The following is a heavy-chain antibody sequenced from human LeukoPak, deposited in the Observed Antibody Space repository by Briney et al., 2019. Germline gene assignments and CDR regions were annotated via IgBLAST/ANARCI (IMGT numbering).Heavy chain of an antibody. CDR3: AKRTSGSSWYSSDY. V-gene: IGHV3-23*01. CDR1: GFTFSSFA. J-gene: IGHJ4*02. Sequence: GGSLRLSCAVSGFTFSSFAMNWVRQAPGKGLEWVSTMSGDATSTYYADSVKGRFTISRDNSKNTLYLQMNSLRAEDTAVYYCAKRTSGSSWYSSDYWGQGTLVTVSS. CDR2: MSGDATST. D-gene: IGHD6-13*01.